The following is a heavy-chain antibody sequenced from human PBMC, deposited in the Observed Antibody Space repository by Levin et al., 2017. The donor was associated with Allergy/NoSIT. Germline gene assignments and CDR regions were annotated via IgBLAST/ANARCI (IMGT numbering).Heavy chain of an antibody. V-gene: IGHV3-23*01. CDR3: AKDELSVAGTRFDY. J-gene: IGHJ4*02. CDR1: GFTFSSYA. D-gene: IGHD6-19*01. Sequence: GESLKISCAASGFTFSSYAMSWVRQAPGKGLEWVSAISGSGGSTYYADSVKGRFTISRDNSKNTLYLQMNSLRAEDTAVYYCAKDELSVAGTRFDYWGQGTLVTVSS. CDR2: ISGSGGST.